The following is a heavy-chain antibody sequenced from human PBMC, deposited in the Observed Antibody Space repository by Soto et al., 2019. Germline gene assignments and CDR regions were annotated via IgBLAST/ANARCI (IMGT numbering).Heavy chain of an antibody. CDR1: GFIVSSNY. Sequence: SRRLACEVSGFIVSSNYMIWVRQSPGRGLEWVSVIFGGGGTYYADSVKVRFTISKDHSKNKVYLQMNTLRAEDAAVYYCAGGFNYGYIDQWCQGTPVTVSS. CDR3: AGGFNYGYIDQ. D-gene: IGHD3-10*01. J-gene: IGHJ4*02. V-gene: IGHV3-53*01. CDR2: IFGGGGT.